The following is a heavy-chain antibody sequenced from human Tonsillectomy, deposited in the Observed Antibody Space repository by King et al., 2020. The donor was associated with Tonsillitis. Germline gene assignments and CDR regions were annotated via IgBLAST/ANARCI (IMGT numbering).Heavy chain of an antibody. CDR2: IYYSGST. V-gene: IGHV4-59*08. Sequence: VQLQESGPGLVKPSETLSLTCTVSGGSISSYYWSWIRQPPGKGLEWIGYIYYSGSTNYNPSLKSRVTISVDTSKNQFSLKLSSVTAADTAVYYCARAGGYDFWSGYYKNYYYGMDVWGQGTTVTVSS. D-gene: IGHD3-3*01. CDR3: ARAGGYDFWSGYYKNYYYGMDV. CDR1: GGSISSYY. J-gene: IGHJ6*02.